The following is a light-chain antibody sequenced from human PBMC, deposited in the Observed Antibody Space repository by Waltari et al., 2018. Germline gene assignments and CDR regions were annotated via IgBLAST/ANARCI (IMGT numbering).Light chain of an antibody. Sequence: DIVMTQSPDSLAVSLGERATINCKSSQNILYSSNSKNYLAWYQQKPGQPPKLLIYWASTRESGVHDRFSGSGSETDFTLTISSLQAEDVAVYYCQQYYSIPYTFGQGTKLEIK. CDR1: QNILYSSNSKNY. CDR3: QQYYSIPYT. CDR2: WAS. V-gene: IGKV4-1*01. J-gene: IGKJ2*01.